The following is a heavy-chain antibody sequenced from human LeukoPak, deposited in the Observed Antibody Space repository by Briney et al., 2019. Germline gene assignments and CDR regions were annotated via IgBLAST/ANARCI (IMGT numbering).Heavy chain of an antibody. CDR2: ISWSSGTI. CDR3: AKDSGSGGYYYYMDV. D-gene: IGHD3-10*01. CDR1: GFSFDDFA. V-gene: IGHV3-9*01. Sequence: PGRSLRLSCAASGFSFDDFAMHWVRQAPGKGLEWVSGISWSSGTIGYADSVKGRFTISRDNAKNSLYLQMDSLRAEDTALYYCAKDSGSGGYYYYMDVWGKGTTVTISS. J-gene: IGHJ6*03.